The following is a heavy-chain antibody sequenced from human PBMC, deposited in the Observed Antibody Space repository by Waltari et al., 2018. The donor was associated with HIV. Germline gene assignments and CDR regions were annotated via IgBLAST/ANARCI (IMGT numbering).Heavy chain of an antibody. D-gene: IGHD3-9*01. CDR1: GYSFTNYW. Sequence: EVQLVQSGAEVTKLGVSLKISCKGSGYSFTNYWIGWVRQLPGKGPEWMVIICPGDSDTSSSPAFQGQVTISADKSSSTAYLQWSSLKASDTAMYYWARRILNAYDDWFEPWGQGIRVTVSS. CDR2: ICPGDSDT. CDR3: ARRILNAYDDWFEP. J-gene: IGHJ5*02. V-gene: IGHV5-51*03.